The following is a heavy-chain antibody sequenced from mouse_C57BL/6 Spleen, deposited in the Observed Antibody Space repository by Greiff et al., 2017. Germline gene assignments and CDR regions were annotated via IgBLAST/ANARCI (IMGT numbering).Heavy chain of an antibody. V-gene: IGHV5-4*01. D-gene: IGHD1-2*01. Sequence: EVMLVESGGGLVKPGGSLKLSCAASGFTFSSYAMSWVRQTPEKRLEWVATISDGGSYTYYPDNVKGRFTISRDNAKNNLYLQMSHLKSEDTAMYYCARELRPYWYFDVWGTGTTVTVSS. CDR1: GFTFSSYA. CDR2: ISDGGSYT. J-gene: IGHJ1*03. CDR3: ARELRPYWYFDV.